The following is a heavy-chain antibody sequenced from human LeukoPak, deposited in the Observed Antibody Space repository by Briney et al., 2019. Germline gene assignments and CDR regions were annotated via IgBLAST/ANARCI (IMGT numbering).Heavy chain of an antibody. CDR1: GDSVSNNSAA. Sequence: SQTLSLTCAISGDSVSNNSAAWNWIRQSPSRGLEWLGRTYYRSKWNCDYAVSVKSRITINSDTSKNQFSLQLNSVTPEDTAVYYCARDQPGLRPFDYWGQGILVTVSS. CDR2: TYYRSKWNC. J-gene: IGHJ4*02. D-gene: IGHD5-12*01. CDR3: ARDQPGLRPFDY. V-gene: IGHV6-1*01.